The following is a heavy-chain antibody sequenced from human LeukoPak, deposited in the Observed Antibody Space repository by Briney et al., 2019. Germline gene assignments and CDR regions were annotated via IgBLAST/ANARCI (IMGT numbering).Heavy chain of an antibody. J-gene: IGHJ4*02. CDR1: GGTFSIYA. CDR3: ARLRLGELSSYYFDY. D-gene: IGHD3-16*02. V-gene: IGHV1-69*13. Sequence: SVKVSCKASGGTFSIYAISWVRQAPGQGLEWMGGIIPIFGTANYAQKFQGRVTITADESTSTAYMELSSLRSEDTAVYYCARLRLGELSSYYFDYWGQGTLVTVSS. CDR2: IIPIFGTA.